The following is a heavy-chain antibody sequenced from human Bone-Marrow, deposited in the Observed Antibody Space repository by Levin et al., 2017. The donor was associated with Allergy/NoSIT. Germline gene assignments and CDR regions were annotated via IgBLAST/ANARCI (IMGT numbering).Heavy chain of an antibody. CDR3: ARGRKMRGAFDI. V-gene: IGHV3-13*01. Sequence: GESLKISCAASGFTFSSYDMHWVRQATGKGLEWVSAIGTAGDTYYPGSVKGRFTISRENAKNSLYLQMNSLRAGDTAVYYCARGRKMRGAFDIWGQGTMVTVSS. CDR1: GFTFSSYD. D-gene: IGHD1-14*01. CDR2: IGTAGDT. J-gene: IGHJ3*02.